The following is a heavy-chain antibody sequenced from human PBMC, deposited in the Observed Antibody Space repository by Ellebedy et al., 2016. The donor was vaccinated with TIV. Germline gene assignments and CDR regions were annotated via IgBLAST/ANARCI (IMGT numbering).Heavy chain of an antibody. CDR3: ARDSLGVRGVSDY. J-gene: IGHJ4*02. Sequence: GGSLRLXXAASGFTFITYEMQWVLQAPGKGLESVAVISYDGNNKYHADSVKGRFTISRDNSKNTVYLQMNSLRAEDTAVYYCARDSLGVRGVSDYWGQGTLVIVSS. CDR1: GFTFITYE. CDR2: ISYDGNNK. D-gene: IGHD3-10*01. V-gene: IGHV3-30-3*01.